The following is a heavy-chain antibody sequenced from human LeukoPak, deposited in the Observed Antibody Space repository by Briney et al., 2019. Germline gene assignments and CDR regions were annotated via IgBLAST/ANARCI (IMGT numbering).Heavy chain of an antibody. CDR2: ISGDGVSR. D-gene: IGHD5-24*01. J-gene: IGHJ4*02. V-gene: IGHV3-43*02. CDR1: GFMFDDYA. Sequence: PGGSLRISCAASGFMFDDYAMHWVRQVPGKGLEWVSLISGDGVSRFYADSVKGRFTTSRDNNNDSLSLQMNRLTTEDTAYYYCAREQFSHTSNYFDTWGQGILVTVSS. CDR3: AREQFSHTSNYFDT.